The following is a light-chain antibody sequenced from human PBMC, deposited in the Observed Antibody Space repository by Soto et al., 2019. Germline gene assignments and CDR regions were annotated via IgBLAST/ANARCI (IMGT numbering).Light chain of an antibody. CDR1: QSIVSY. V-gene: IGKV1-39*01. J-gene: IGKJ1*01. CDR3: QQSYDTVWT. Sequence: DIQMTQSPSSLSASAGDRVTITCRASQSIVSYLNWYQQKPGKAPNLLIYAASSLQSGVPSRFSGSGSGTDFTLTISSLQTEDFATYYCQQSYDTVWTFGQGTKVDIK. CDR2: AAS.